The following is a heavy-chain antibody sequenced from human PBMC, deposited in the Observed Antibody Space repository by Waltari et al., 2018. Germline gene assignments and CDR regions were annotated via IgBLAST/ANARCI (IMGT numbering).Heavy chain of an antibody. Sequence: EVQLVESGGGLVKPGGSLRLSCAASGFTFSSYSMNWVRQAPGKGLEWVSSISSSSSYIYYAESVKGRFTISRDNAKNSLYLQMNSLRAEDTAVYCCARGFAAAAGTLFYWCQGTLVTVSS. D-gene: IGHD6-13*01. CDR2: ISSSSSYI. CDR3: ARGFAAAAGTLFY. CDR1: GFTFSSYS. J-gene: IGHJ4*02. V-gene: IGHV3-21*01.